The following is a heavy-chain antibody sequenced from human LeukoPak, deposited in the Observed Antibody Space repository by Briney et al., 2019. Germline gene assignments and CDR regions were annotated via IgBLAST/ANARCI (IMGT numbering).Heavy chain of an antibody. D-gene: IGHD3-16*01. CDR1: GGTFSSCT. V-gene: IGHV1-69*02. CDR2: IIPILGIA. J-gene: IGHJ4*02. Sequence: GASVKVSCKASGGTFSSCTISWVRQAPGQGLEWMGRIIPILGIANYAQKFQGRVTITADKSTSTAYMELSSLRSEDTAVYYCARSYDYVWGSHFDYWGQGTLVTVSS. CDR3: ARSYDYVWGSHFDY.